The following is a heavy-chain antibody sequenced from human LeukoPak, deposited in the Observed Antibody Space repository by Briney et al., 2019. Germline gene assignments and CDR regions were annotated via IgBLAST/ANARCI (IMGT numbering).Heavy chain of an antibody. J-gene: IGHJ5*02. V-gene: IGHV4-59*01. D-gene: IGHD3-3*01. CDR2: IYYSGST. CDR3: ARVRAGAYYDFWSGTTGFDP. CDR1: GGSISSYY. Sequence: PSETLSLTCTVSGGSISSYYWSWIRQPPGKGLEWIGYIYYSGSTNYNPSLKSRVTISVDTSKNQFSLKLSSVTAADTAVYYCARVRAGAYYDFWSGTTGFDPWGQGTLVTVSS.